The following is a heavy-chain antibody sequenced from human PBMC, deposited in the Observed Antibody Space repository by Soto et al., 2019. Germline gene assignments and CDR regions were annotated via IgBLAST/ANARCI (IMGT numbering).Heavy chain of an antibody. CDR2: VSFDGINK. J-gene: IGHJ5*02. Sequence: QVQLVESGGGVVQPGKSLRLSCAASGFTFNNYALHWVRQPPGKGLEWVAVVSFDGINKYYADSVKGRFTISRDNSKNTLYLQMDSLRAEDTAVYYCTRGSYPPPWGQGTLVTVSS. V-gene: IGHV3-30-3*01. CDR3: TRGSYPPP. CDR1: GFTFNNYA. D-gene: IGHD2-21*01.